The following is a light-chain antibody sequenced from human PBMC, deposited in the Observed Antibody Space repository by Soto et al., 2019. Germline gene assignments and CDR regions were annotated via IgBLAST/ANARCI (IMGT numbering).Light chain of an antibody. CDR2: TAS. CDR1: QGIRND. V-gene: IGKV1-6*01. CDR3: LQDFSFPLT. Sequence: AIQMTQSPSYLSASVGDRVTITCRASQGIRNDLAWYQRKPGKAPKLLIYTASSLQNGVPPRFSGSGSDTVCTLTIDSLQPEDFATYYCLQDFSFPLTFGGGTKVDIK. J-gene: IGKJ4*01.